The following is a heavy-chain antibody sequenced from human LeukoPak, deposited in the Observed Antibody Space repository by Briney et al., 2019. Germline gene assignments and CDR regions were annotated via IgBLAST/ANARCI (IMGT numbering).Heavy chain of an antibody. J-gene: IGHJ4*02. Sequence: PGGSLRLSCAASGFTFDDYAMHWVRQAPGKGLEWVSGISWNSGSIGYADPVKGRFTISRDNAKNSLYLQMNSLRAEDMALYYCAKDGSGRGFDYWGQGTLVTVSS. CDR3: AKDGSGRGFDY. CDR1: GFTFDDYA. D-gene: IGHD6-19*01. V-gene: IGHV3-9*03. CDR2: ISWNSGSI.